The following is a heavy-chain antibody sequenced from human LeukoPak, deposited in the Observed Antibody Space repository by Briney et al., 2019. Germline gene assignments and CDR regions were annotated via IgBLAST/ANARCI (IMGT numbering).Heavy chain of an antibody. V-gene: IGHV4-59*01. Sequence: SETLSLTCTVSGGSISSYYWSWIRQPPGKGLEWIGNIYNSGGTNYNPSLKSRVTTSVDTSKNQFSLKLTSVTAADTAVYYCARYRGNSNGGFDPWGQGTLVTVSS. CDR3: ARYRGNSNGGFDP. J-gene: IGHJ5*02. D-gene: IGHD4-23*01. CDR2: IYNSGGT. CDR1: GGSISSYY.